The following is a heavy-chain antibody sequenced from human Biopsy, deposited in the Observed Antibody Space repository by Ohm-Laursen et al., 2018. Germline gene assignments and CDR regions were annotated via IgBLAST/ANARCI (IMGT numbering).Heavy chain of an antibody. CDR2: ISGSGDTA. D-gene: IGHD3-10*01. V-gene: IGHV3-23*01. J-gene: IGHJ3*02. CDR1: GFSFDNYA. CDR3: TKAGSQDGFDI. Sequence: SLRLSCTASGFSFDNYAMNWVRQAPGKGLEWVSTISGSGDTAYYPDSVKGRFTISRDNSKNTLYLEMNSLRTEETAKYYCTKAGSQDGFDIWGPGTMVTVSS.